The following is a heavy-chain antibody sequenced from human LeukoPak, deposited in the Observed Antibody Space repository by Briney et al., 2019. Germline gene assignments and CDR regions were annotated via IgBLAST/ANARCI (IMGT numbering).Heavy chain of an antibody. Sequence: APVKVSCKASGYTFTTYAMHWVRQAPGQGLEWMGWINAGNGNTKYSQKFQGRVTITRDTSASTAYMELSSLRSEDTAVYYCARSYCSGGRCYWYYFDYWGQGTLVTVSS. J-gene: IGHJ4*02. D-gene: IGHD2-15*01. CDR3: ARSYCSGGRCYWYYFDY. CDR2: INAGNGNT. V-gene: IGHV1-3*01. CDR1: GYTFTTYA.